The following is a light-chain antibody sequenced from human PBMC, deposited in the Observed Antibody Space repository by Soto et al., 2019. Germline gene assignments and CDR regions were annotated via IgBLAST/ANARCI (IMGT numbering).Light chain of an antibody. V-gene: IGKV3-20*01. CDR3: QQYGSSLLS. CDR2: GAS. CDR1: QSVSSSY. J-gene: IGKJ4*01. Sequence: EIVLTQSPGTLSLSPGERATLSCRASQSVSSSYLAWYQQKPGQAPRLLIYGASSRATGIPDRFSGSGSGTDFTFTISRLEPEDFAGYYCQQYGSSLLSFGGGTKVEIK.